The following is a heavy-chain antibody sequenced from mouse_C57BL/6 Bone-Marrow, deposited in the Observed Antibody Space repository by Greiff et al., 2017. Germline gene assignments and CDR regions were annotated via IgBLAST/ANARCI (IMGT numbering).Heavy chain of an antibody. Sequence: VKLMESGPELVKPGASVKMSCKASGYTFTSYWITWVKQRPGQGLAWIGDIYPGSGSTNYNEKFKSKATLTVDTCSSTAYMQLSSLTSEDSAVYYCATTYYLWYFDVWGTGTTVTVSS. V-gene: IGHV1-55*01. CDR1: GYTFTSYW. D-gene: IGHD2-10*01. CDR2: IYPGSGST. J-gene: IGHJ1*03. CDR3: ATTYYLWYFDV.